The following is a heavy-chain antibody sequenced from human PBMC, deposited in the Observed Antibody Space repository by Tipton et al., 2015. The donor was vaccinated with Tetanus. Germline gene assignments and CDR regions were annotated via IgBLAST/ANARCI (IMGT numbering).Heavy chain of an antibody. CDR1: GFIFRSHW. J-gene: IGHJ5*01. Sequence: GSLRLSCAASGFIFRSHWMHWVRQAPGKGLVWVSRINTDGTKMTYADSVKGRFTISRDNAKNTLYLQMNNLRAEDTAVYYCPRDPSNIYYVPDNWFDPWGQGTLVIVSS. D-gene: IGHD3-16*01. CDR2: INTDGTKM. V-gene: IGHV3-74*01. CDR3: PRDPSNIYYVPDNWFDP.